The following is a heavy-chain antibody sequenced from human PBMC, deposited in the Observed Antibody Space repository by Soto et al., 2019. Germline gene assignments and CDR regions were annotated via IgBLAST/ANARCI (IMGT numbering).Heavy chain of an antibody. J-gene: IGHJ6*02. Sequence: EVQLVESGGGLVKPGGSLRLSCAASGFTFTNAWMSWVRQAPGKGLEWVGRIRSSTDGGTTDYAAPVKGRFTISRDDSKNALYLQMNSLETEDTAVYYCTTDPSYITNYTGGMDVWGQGNTVTVSS. CDR1: GFTFTNAW. D-gene: IGHD1-7*01. CDR2: IRSSTDGGTT. CDR3: TTDPSYITNYTGGMDV. V-gene: IGHV3-15*01.